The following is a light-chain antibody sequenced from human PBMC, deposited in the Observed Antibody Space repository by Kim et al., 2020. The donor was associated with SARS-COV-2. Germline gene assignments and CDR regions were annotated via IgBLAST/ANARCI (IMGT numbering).Light chain of an antibody. J-gene: IGKJ1*01. CDR3: HQYGSSPGT. CDR1: QSVSSSY. V-gene: IGKV3-20*01. CDR2: GAS. Sequence: EIVLTQSPGTLSLSPGERATLSCRPSQSVSSSYLAWYQQKPAQAPRLLIYGASSRATGIPDRFSGSGSGTDFTLTISRLEPEDFAVYYCHQYGSSPGTFGQGTKVDIK.